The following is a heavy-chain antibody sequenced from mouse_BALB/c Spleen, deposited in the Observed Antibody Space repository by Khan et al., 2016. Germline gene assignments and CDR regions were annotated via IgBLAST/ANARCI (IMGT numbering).Heavy chain of an antibody. CDR1: GYTFTSYW. Sequence: QVQLQQSGAELARPGASVKLSCKASGYTFTSYWMQWVKQRPGQGLEWIGAIYPGDGDTRYTQKFKGKATLTAVKSSSTAYMQLSSLASEDSAVYYCARGGDYSLYYAMDYWGQGTSVTVSS. V-gene: IGHV1-87*01. D-gene: IGHD1-1*01. CDR3: ARGGDYSLYYAMDY. CDR2: IYPGDGDT. J-gene: IGHJ4*01.